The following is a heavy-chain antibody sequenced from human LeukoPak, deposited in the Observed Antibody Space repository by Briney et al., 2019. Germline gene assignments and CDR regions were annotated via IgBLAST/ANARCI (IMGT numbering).Heavy chain of an antibody. CDR3: AREGLVDTATDY. CDR1: GFTFNNYW. V-gene: IGHV3-21*01. Sequence: GGSLRLSCAASGFTFNNYWMSWVRQAPGKGLEWVSSISSSSSYIYYADSVKGRFTISRDNAKNSLYLQMNSLRAEDTAVYYCAREGLVDTATDYWGQGTLVTVSS. D-gene: IGHD5-18*01. J-gene: IGHJ4*02. CDR2: ISSSSSYI.